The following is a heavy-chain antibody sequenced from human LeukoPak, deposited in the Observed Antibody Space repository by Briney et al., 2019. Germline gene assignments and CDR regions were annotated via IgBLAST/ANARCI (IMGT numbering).Heavy chain of an antibody. CDR2: ISGSGGST. CDR1: GFTFSSYG. J-gene: IGHJ5*02. D-gene: IGHD2-2*01. CDR3: AKDRHAPGRYCSSTICFPFDP. V-gene: IGHV3-23*01. Sequence: GGSLRLSCAASGFTFSSYGMSWVRQAPGRGLEWVSAISGSGGSTYYADSVKGRFTISRDNSKNTLYLQMNSLRAEDTAVYYCAKDRHAPGRYCSSTICFPFDPWGQGTLVTVSS.